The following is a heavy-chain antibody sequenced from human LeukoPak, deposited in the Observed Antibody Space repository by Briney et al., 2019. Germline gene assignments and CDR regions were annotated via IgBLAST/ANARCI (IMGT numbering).Heavy chain of an antibody. Sequence: SETLSLTCTVSGGSISSPTYYWAWIRQPPGKGPEWIGTIHYSGSTFYNPSLKSRVTISVDTSKNQFSLKLSPVTAADTAVYYCARLGGYYDPPGYWGQGTLVTVSS. CDR1: GGSISSPTYY. D-gene: IGHD3-22*01. J-gene: IGHJ4*02. V-gene: IGHV4-39*01. CDR3: ARLGGYYDPPGY. CDR2: IHYSGST.